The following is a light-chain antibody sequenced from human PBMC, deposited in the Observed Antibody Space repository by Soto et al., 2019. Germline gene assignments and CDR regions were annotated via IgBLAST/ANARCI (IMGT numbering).Light chain of an antibody. CDR3: QQYVSSPYT. Sequence: EIVLTQSPGPLALSPGERATLSCRASQSVSSSYLAWYQQKPGQAPRLLIYGPSSRATGIPDRFSGSGSATDITLTVSSLETEDFAVYYCQQYVSSPYTFGKGTKLESK. J-gene: IGKJ2*01. V-gene: IGKV3-20*01. CDR1: QSVSSSY. CDR2: GPS.